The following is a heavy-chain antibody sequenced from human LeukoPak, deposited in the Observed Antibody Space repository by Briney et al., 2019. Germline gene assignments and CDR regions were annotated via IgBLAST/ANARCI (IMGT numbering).Heavy chain of an antibody. J-gene: IGHJ4*02. Sequence: PGGSLRLSCAASGFTFSNYAIHWVRQAPGKGLEFVSVISSNGGGTYYASSVQGRFTISRDNSKNTLFLQMGSLRTEDTALYYCAKGSGNGYGSGPFDYWGQGTLVTVSS. CDR1: GFTFSNYA. D-gene: IGHD3-10*01. CDR2: ISSNGGGT. V-gene: IGHV3-64*01. CDR3: AKGSGNGYGSGPFDY.